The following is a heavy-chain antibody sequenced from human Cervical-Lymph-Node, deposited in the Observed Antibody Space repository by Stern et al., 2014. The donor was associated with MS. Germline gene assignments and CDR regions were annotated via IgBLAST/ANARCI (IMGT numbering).Heavy chain of an antibody. CDR3: ARVYDYYFDY. CDR2: INHSGST. J-gene: IGHJ4*02. Sequence: QVQLQQWGAGLLKPSETLSLTCAVYGGSFSGYYWSWIRQPPGKGLEWIGEINHSGSTNYNPPLKSRVTISVDTPKNQCSSKLRPVTAADTAVYCCARVYDYYFDYWGQGTLVTVSS. V-gene: IGHV4-34*01. CDR1: GGSFSGYY. D-gene: IGHD5/OR15-5a*01.